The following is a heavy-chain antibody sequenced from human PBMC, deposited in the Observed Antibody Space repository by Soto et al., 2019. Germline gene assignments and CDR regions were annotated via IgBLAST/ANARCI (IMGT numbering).Heavy chain of an antibody. CDR3: TKDTHSPSGYFEAFDV. CDR2: ISWNSGII. V-gene: IGHV3-9*01. J-gene: IGHJ3*01. D-gene: IGHD3-22*01. CDR1: GFTFDDHT. Sequence: DAQLVESGGGLVQPGKSLRISCVASGFTFDDHTMHWVRQAPGRGLAWVSCISWNSGIIGYADSVKARFTISRDNTKNSLYLRRDSLRPEYTAVYYCTKDTHSPSGYFEAFDVWGQGTKVTVSS.